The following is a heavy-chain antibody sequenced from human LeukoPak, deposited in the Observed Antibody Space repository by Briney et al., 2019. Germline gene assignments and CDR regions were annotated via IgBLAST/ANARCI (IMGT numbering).Heavy chain of an antibody. Sequence: GGSLRLSCAASGFTFSSYAMHWVRQAPGKGLEWVAVISYDGSNKYYADSVKGRFTISRDNSKNTLYLQMNSLRAEDTAVYYCARYRFGAYYGGVDYWGQGTLVTVSS. J-gene: IGHJ4*02. V-gene: IGHV3-30-3*01. CDR3: ARYRFGAYYGGVDY. D-gene: IGHD4-23*01. CDR2: ISYDGSNK. CDR1: GFTFSSYA.